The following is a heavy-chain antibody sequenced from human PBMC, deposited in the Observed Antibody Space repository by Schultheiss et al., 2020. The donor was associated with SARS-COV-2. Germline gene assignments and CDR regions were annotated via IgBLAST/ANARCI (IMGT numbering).Heavy chain of an antibody. V-gene: IGHV3-30*07. D-gene: IGHD5-12*01. CDR3: ARSMGGWLRSNWFDP. CDR1: GFTFSSYA. J-gene: IGHJ5*02. Sequence: GGSLRLSCAASGFTFSSYAMHWVRQAPGKGLEWVAVISYDGSNKYYADSVKGRFTMSRDNSKNTLYLQMNTLRAEDTAVYYCARSMGGWLRSNWFDPWGQGTLVTVSS. CDR2: ISYDGSNK.